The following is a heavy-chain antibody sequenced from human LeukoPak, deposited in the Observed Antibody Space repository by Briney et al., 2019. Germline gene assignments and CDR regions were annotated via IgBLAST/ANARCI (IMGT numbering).Heavy chain of an antibody. J-gene: IGHJ4*02. D-gene: IGHD5-12*01. CDR2: IKQDGSEK. Sequence: GGSLRLSCAASGFTFSRYWMSWVRQAPGKGLEWVANIKQDGSEKYYVDSVKGRFTISRDNAKNSLYLQMNSLRAEDTAVYYCARGRRGYSDYDRFDYWGQGTLVTVSS. V-gene: IGHV3-7*01. CDR3: ARGRRGYSDYDRFDY. CDR1: GFTFSRYW.